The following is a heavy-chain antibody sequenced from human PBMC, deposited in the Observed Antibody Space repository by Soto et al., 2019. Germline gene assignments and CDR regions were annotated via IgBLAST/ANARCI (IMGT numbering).Heavy chain of an antibody. J-gene: IGHJ4*02. Sequence: NPSETLSLTCTVSGGSISSSSYYWGWIRQPPGKGLEWIGSIYYSGSTYYNPSLKSRVTISVDTSKNQFSLKLSSVTAADTAVYYCARRRKSRITIFDYWGQGTLVTVSS. V-gene: IGHV4-39*01. CDR3: ARRRKSRITIFDY. CDR1: GGSISSSSYY. CDR2: IYYSGST. D-gene: IGHD3-3*01.